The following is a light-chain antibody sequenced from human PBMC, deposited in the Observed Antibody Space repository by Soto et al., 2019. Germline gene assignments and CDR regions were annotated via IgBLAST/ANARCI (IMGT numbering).Light chain of an antibody. CDR3: QHYNSYSEA. Sequence: DIQMPQSPSTLSGSVGDRVTITCRASQTISSGLAWYQQKPGKAPKLLIYKASTLKSGVPSRFSGSGSGTEFTLTISSLQPDDFATYYCQHYNSYSEAFGQGTKVELK. V-gene: IGKV1-5*03. CDR2: KAS. CDR1: QTISSG. J-gene: IGKJ1*01.